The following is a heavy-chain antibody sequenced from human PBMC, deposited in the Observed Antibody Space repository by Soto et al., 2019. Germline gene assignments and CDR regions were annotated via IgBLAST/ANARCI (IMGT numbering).Heavy chain of an antibody. D-gene: IGHD6-25*01. CDR3: AREIAADWFDP. CDR2: INPSGGST. Sequence: GASVKVSCKASGYTFTSYAMHWVRQAPGQGLEWMGIINPSGGSTSYAQKFQGRVTMTRDTSTSTVYMELSSLRSEDTAVYYCAREIAADWFDPWGQGTLVTVSS. J-gene: IGHJ5*02. V-gene: IGHV1-46*01. CDR1: GYTFTSYA.